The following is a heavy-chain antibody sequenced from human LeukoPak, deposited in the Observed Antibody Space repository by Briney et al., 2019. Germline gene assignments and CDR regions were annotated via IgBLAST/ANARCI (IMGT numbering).Heavy chain of an antibody. J-gene: IGHJ4*02. CDR1: GFTFSSYS. Sequence: GGSPRLSCAASGFTFSSYSMNWVRQAPGKGLEWVSSISSSSSYIYYADSVKGRFTISRDNAKNSLYLQMNSLRAEDTAVYYCARDESEFLYYFDYWGQGTLVTVSS. V-gene: IGHV3-21*01. D-gene: IGHD3-10*01. CDR3: ARDESEFLYYFDY. CDR2: ISSSSSYI.